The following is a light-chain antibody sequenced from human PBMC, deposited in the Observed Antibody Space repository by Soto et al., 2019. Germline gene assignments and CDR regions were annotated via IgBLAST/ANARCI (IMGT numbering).Light chain of an antibody. CDR2: FNI. Sequence: QSVLSQAPAASGTPGQRVTISCSGSSSNIGSNTVSWYQQFPGTAPKLLIYFNIQRPSGVPDRFSGSKSGTSASLAISGLQSEDKADYYCAAWDDSLNGYVFGTGTKVTVL. V-gene: IGLV1-44*01. J-gene: IGLJ1*01. CDR3: AAWDDSLNGYV. CDR1: SSNIGSNT.